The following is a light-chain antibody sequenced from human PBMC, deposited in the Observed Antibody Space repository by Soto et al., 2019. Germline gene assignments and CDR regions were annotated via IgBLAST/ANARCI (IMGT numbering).Light chain of an antibody. J-gene: IGKJ5*01. Sequence: DVVMTQSPLSLPVTLGQPASISCRSNQSLVRSGGIAYFSWFQQRPGQSPRRLIYKVSNRDSGVPDRFSGSGSGTDFTLKISRVEAEDVGVCDCMQGTHWPPSTFGQGTRLEIK. CDR2: KVS. CDR3: MQGTHWPPST. CDR1: QSLVRSGGIAY. V-gene: IGKV2-30*02.